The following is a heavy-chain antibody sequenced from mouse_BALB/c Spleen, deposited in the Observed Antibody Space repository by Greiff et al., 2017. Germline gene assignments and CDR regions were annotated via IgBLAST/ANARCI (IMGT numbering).Heavy chain of an antibody. CDR1: GFNIKDTY. J-gene: IGHJ4*01. CDR2: IDPANGNT. Sequence: EVQLQQSGAELVKPGASVTLSCTASGFNIKDTYMHWVKQRPEQGLEWIGRIDPANGNTKYDPKFQGKATITADTSSNTAYLQLSSLTSEDTAVYYCARAGSPYAMDDWGQGTSVTVSS. D-gene: IGHD3-1*01. CDR3: ARAGSPYAMDD. V-gene: IGHV14-3*02.